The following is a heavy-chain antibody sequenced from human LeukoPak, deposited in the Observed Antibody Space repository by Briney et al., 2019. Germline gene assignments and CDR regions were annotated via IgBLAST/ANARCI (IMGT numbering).Heavy chain of an antibody. CDR1: GGFIASYS. CDR3: ARGPSGYYYG. J-gene: IGHJ4*02. Sequence: SETLSLTCTVCGGFIASYSWSWIRQPAGKGLEWIGRIYTSGGSDYNPSLKSRVTMSLDTSKNQFYLKMTSVTAADTAVYYCARGPSGYYYGWGQGILVTVSS. D-gene: IGHD3-22*01. V-gene: IGHV4-4*07. CDR2: IYTSGGS.